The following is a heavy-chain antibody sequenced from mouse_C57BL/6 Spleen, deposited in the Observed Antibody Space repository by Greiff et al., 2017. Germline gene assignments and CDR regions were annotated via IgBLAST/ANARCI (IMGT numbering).Heavy chain of an antibody. CDR3: ARGYDGSRDWYFDV. Sequence: EVQLQQSGPELVKPGASVKISCKASGYSFTDYNMNWVKQSHGKSLEWIGVINPNYGTTSYNQKFKGKATLTVDQSSSPAYMQLHSLTSEDSAVXYCARGYDGSRDWYFDVWGRETTVTVAS. CDR2: INPNYGTT. D-gene: IGHD1-1*01. V-gene: IGHV1-39*01. J-gene: IGHJ1*03. CDR1: GYSFTDYN.